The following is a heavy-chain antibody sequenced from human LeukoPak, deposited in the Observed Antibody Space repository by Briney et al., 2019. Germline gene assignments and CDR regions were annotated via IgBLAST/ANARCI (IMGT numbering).Heavy chain of an antibody. V-gene: IGHV5-51*01. CDR3: ARTRTYYYDSSGYYFEH. CDR1: GYTFTNYW. D-gene: IGHD3-22*01. CDR2: IYPGDSDT. J-gene: IGHJ1*01. Sequence: GESLKISCKASGYTFTNYWIGWVRQMPGKGLEWMGIIYPGDSDTRYSPSLQGQVTISADKSINTAYLQWSSLKASDTAMYYCARTRTYYYDSSGYYFEHWGQGTLVTVSS.